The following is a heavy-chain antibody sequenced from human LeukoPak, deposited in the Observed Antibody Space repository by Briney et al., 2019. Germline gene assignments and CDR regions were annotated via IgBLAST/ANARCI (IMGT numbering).Heavy chain of an antibody. CDR3: ARAVLDFWSGYASLDYFDN. D-gene: IGHD3-3*01. CDR1: GYTFTSYG. V-gene: IGHV1-18*01. J-gene: IGHJ4*02. CDR2: ISAYNGNT. Sequence: ASVKVSCKASGYTFTSYGISWVRQAPGQGLEWMGWISAYNGNTNYVQKLQGRVTMTTDTSTNTAYMELRSLRSDDTAVYYCARAVLDFWSGYASLDYFDNWGQGTLVTVSS.